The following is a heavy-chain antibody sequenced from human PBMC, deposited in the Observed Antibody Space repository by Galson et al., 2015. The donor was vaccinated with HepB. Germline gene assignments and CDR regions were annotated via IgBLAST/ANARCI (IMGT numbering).Heavy chain of an antibody. CDR2: ISYDGSNK. V-gene: IGHV3-30*04. Sequence: SLRLSCAASGFTFRNYALHWVRQAPGKGLEWVAVISYDGSNKYYTEAVKGRFTISRDNSKNTLYVQMNSLRAEDTAVYYCARDEREGELPIYYYYGLDVWGQGTTVTVSS. J-gene: IGHJ6*02. CDR3: ARDEREGELPIYYYYGLDV. CDR1: GFTFRNYA. D-gene: IGHD1-26*01.